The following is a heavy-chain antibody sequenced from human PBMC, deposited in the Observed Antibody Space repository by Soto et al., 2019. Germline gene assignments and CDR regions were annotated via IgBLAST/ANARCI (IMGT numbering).Heavy chain of an antibody. Sequence: QLQLQESGSGLVKASQTLSLTCGVSGGSITSSGYFWNWIRQPPGKGLEWVGYIYHSGSTYYNPSLKSRVTISVDGSKNHFSLRLNSVTAAATAVYYCASEGYYGLDVWGQGTTVTVSS. CDR3: ASEGYYGLDV. V-gene: IGHV4-30-2*01. CDR1: GGSITSSGYF. CDR2: IYHSGST. J-gene: IGHJ6*02.